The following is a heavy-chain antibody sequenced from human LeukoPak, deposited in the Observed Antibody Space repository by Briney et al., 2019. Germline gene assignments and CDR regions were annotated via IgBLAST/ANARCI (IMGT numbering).Heavy chain of an antibody. V-gene: IGHV3-21*01. CDR2: ISSSSSCI. Sequence: PGGSLRLSCAASGFTFRNYAMSWVRQAPGKGLEWVSSISSSSSCIYYADSVKGRFTISRDNAKNSLYLQMNSLRAEDTAVYYCAREGPPDVWGKGTTVTVSS. CDR3: AREGPPDV. CDR1: GFTFRNYA. J-gene: IGHJ6*04.